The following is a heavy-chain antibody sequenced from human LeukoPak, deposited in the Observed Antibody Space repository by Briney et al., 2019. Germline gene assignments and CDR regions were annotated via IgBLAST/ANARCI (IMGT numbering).Heavy chain of an antibody. CDR3: ARVGGAPLGAFDI. J-gene: IGHJ3*02. Sequence: SETLSLTCTVSGGSISSYYWSWIRQPPGKGLEWIGYIYYSGSTNYNPSLKSRVTISKDVSKNQFSPRLTSVTAAGTAVYYCARVGGAPLGAFDIWGQGTMVTVSS. V-gene: IGHV4-59*12. CDR1: GGSISSYY. CDR2: IYYSGST. D-gene: IGHD3-16*01.